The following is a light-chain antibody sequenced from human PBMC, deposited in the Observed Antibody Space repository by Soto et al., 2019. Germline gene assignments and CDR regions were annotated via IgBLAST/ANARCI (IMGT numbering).Light chain of an antibody. CDR1: QGVSRCY. CDR2: GVS. J-gene: IGKJ5*01. Sequence: EIVLTQSPDTLSLSPGERATLSCRASQGVSRCYLSWYQQKAGQAPMLLIYGVSSRATGVSHRCSGSGAWTAFTLTIIGLEHEDVSMSYCQHYGDSPPITFGQGTRLEIK. CDR3: QHYGDSPPIT. V-gene: IGKV3-20*01.